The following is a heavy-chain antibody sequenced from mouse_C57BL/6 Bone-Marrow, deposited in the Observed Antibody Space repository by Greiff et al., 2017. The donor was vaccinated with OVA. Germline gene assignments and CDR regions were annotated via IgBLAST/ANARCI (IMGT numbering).Heavy chain of an antibody. CDR3: ATLYYGYDRAFAY. J-gene: IGHJ3*01. D-gene: IGHD2-2*01. Sequence: VMLVESGPGLVAPSQCLSISCTVSGFSLTSYGVDWVRQPPGKGLAWLGVIWGGGSTNYNSALMSRLSINKDNSKSQVFLKMNSLQTEDTAMYYCATLYYGYDRAFAYWGQGTLVTVSA. CDR2: IWGGGST. V-gene: IGHV2-9*01. CDR1: GFSLTSYG.